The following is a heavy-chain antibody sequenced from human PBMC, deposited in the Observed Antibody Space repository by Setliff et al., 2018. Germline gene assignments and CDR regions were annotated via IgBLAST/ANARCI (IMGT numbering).Heavy chain of an antibody. CDR3: ARGGRYDFWSGYTRGAFDI. Sequence: ASVKVSCKASGYTFTSYGISWVRQAPGQGLEWMGWISAYNGNTNYAQKLQGRVSMTTDTSTSTAYMELRSLRSDDTAVYYCARGGRYDFWSGYTRGAFDIWGQGTMVTVSS. D-gene: IGHD3-3*01. J-gene: IGHJ3*02. V-gene: IGHV1-18*01. CDR2: ISAYNGNT. CDR1: GYTFTSYG.